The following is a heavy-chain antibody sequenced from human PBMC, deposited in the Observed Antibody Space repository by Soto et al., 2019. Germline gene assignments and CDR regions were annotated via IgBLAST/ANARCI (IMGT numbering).Heavy chain of an antibody. CDR2: ISYDGRNK. V-gene: IGHV3-30*18. J-gene: IGHJ5*02. CDR1: GFTFSSYG. Sequence: QVQLVESGGGVVQPGRSLRLSCAASGFTFSSYGMHWVRQAPGKGLEWVAVISYDGRNKYYVDSVKGRFTISRDNSKNTLYLQMDSLRAEDTAVYYCAKDESGSTRGGFDPWGQGTLVTVSS. CDR3: AKDESGSTRGGFDP. D-gene: IGHD1-26*01.